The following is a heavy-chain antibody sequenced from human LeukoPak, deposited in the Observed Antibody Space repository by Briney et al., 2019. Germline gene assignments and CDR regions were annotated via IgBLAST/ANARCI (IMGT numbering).Heavy chain of an antibody. D-gene: IGHD6-13*01. Sequence: SETLSLTCAVYGGSFSGYYWSWIRQPPGKGLEWIGEINDSGSTNYNPSLKSRVTISVDTSKNQFSLKLSSVTAADTAVYYCARGIRKGIAAAGYWGQGTLVTVSS. CDR3: ARGIRKGIAAAGY. J-gene: IGHJ4*02. CDR2: INDSGST. V-gene: IGHV4-34*01. CDR1: GGSFSGYY.